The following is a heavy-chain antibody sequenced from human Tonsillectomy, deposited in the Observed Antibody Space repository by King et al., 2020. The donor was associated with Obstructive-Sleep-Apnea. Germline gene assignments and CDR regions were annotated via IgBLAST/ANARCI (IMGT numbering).Heavy chain of an antibody. V-gene: IGHV4-38-2*02. CDR2: IYHTGST. D-gene: IGHD3-22*01. CDR1: GYSISSGYY. J-gene: IGHJ4*02. Sequence: QLQESGPGLVKPSETLSLICTVSGYSISSGYYWGWIRQPPGKGLEWIGSIYHTGSTYDNPSLMSRLTISVDTSKNQFFLNLNSVTASDTAIYYCARALYYDSSGYFDYWGQGALVTVSS. CDR3: ARALYYDSSGYFDY.